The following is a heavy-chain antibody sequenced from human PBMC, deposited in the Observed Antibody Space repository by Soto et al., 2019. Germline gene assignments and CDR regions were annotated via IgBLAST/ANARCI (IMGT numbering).Heavy chain of an antibody. J-gene: IGHJ6*02. Sequence: GGSLRLSCAASGLIFSDSYMSWIRQAPGKGLEWVSYIGSSGTTIYYADSVKGRFTLSRDNAKNSLYLQMNSLRAEDTAVYYCARGKTSRTFSYGMDVWGQGSTVTVSS. CDR2: IGSSGTTI. CDR1: GLIFSDSY. V-gene: IGHV3-11*01. D-gene: IGHD3-3*01. CDR3: ARGKTSRTFSYGMDV.